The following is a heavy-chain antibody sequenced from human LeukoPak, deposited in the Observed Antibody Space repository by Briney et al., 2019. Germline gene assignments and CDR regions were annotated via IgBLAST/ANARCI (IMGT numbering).Heavy chain of an antibody. V-gene: IGHV1-8*01. CDR2: MNPNRGNT. CDR3: AKGVGSGASNWFDP. Sequence: ASVKVSCKASGCTFTSYDINWVRQATGQGLEWMGWMNPNRGNTGYAQKFQGRVTMTRNTSISTAYMELSSLRSEDTAVYYCAKGVGSGASNWFDPWGQGTLVTVSS. CDR1: GCTFTSYD. J-gene: IGHJ5*02. D-gene: IGHD2-15*01.